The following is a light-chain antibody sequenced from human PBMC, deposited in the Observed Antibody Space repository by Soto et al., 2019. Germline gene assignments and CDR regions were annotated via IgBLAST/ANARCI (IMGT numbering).Light chain of an antibody. CDR3: SSAAGSSNV. Sequence: HSALTQPPSASGSPGQSFAISCTGTSSDVVVYNYVSWYQQHPGKAPKLMIYEVNKRPSGVPDRFSGATSGKTESMTVAGLKAEDEADYYCSSAAGSSNVVVTATEVTVL. CDR2: EVN. J-gene: IGLJ1*01. CDR1: SSDVVVYNY. V-gene: IGLV2-8*01.